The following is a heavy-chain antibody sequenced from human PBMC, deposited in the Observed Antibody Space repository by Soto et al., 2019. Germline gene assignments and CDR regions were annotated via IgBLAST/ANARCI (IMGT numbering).Heavy chain of an antibody. CDR1: GYTFTSYD. V-gene: IGHV1-8*01. D-gene: IGHD6-6*01. CDR3: ARNRRRAARRENWFDT. Sequence: QVQLVQSGAEVKKPGASVKVSCKASGYTFTSYDINWVRQATGQGLEWMEWMNPNSGNTGYAQKFQVRVTMTRNTSISTAYMELSSLRSEDTAVYYCARNRRRAARRENWFDTWGQGTLVTVSS. CDR2: MNPNSGNT. J-gene: IGHJ5*02.